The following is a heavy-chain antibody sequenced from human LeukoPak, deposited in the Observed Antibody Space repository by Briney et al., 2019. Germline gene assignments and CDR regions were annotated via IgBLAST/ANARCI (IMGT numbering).Heavy chain of an antibody. D-gene: IGHD1-26*01. CDR3: AKHSGSYFIYYVDS. CDR1: GFTFSSYG. J-gene: IGHJ4*02. V-gene: IGHV3-23*01. CDR2: LSNTAYNT. Sequence: GGSLRLSCGASGFTFSSYGMSWVRQAPGKGLKWVSTLSNTAYNTYYADSVKGRFTISRDNSANTVSLQMNSLRAEDTALYYCAKHSGSYFIYYVDSWGQGTQVTVSS.